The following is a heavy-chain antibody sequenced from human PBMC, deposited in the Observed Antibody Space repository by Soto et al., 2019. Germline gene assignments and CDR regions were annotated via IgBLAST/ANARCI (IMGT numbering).Heavy chain of an antibody. D-gene: IGHD4-17*01. CDR2: IYHSGST. CDR3: ARGGYGAHPLDAFDI. J-gene: IGHJ3*02. CDR1: GGSISSGGYS. V-gene: IGHV4-30-2*01. Sequence: QLQLQESGSGLVKPSQTLSLTCAVSGGSISSGGYSRSWIRQPPGKGLEWIGYIYHSGSTYYNPSLRGRVHISVDRSKNQFSLKLSSVTAADTAVYYCARGGYGAHPLDAFDIWGQGTMVTVSS.